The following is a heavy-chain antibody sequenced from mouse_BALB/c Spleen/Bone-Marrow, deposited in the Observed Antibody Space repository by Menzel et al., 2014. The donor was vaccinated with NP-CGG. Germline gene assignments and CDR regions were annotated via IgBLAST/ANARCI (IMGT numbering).Heavy chain of an antibody. CDR1: GSTFSSFG. V-gene: IGHV5-17*02. J-gene: IGHJ2*01. Sequence: DVHLVESGGGLVQPGGSRKLSCAVSGSTFSSFGMHWVRQAPEKGLEWVAYISSGSTSISYADTLKGRFTISRDNPKNTLFLQMTSLRSEDTAMYYCARSRGNWDDFDYWGQGTTLTVSS. D-gene: IGHD4-1*01. CDR2: ISSGSTSI. CDR3: ARSRGNWDDFDY.